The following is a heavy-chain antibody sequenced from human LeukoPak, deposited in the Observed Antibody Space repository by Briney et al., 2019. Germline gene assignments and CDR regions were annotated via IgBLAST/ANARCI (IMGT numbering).Heavy chain of an antibody. CDR3: ASGVVTAPYYYYYYGMDV. J-gene: IGHJ6*02. CDR2: IIPILGIA. Sequence: SVKVSCKASGGTFSSYAISWVRQAPGQGLEWMRRIIPILGIANYAQKSQGRVTITADKSTSTAYMELSSLRSEDTAVYYCASGVVTAPYYYYYYGMDVWGQGTTVTVSS. V-gene: IGHV1-69*04. D-gene: IGHD2-21*02. CDR1: GGTFSSYA.